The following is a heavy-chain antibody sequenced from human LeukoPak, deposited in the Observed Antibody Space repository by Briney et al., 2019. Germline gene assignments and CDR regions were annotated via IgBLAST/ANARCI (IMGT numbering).Heavy chain of an antibody. D-gene: IGHD6-19*01. J-gene: IGHJ4*02. V-gene: IGHV1-24*01. Sequence: GASVKVSCKVSGYTLTELSMHWVRQAPGKGLEWMGGLDPEDGETIYAQKFQGRVTMTEDTSTDTAYMELSSLRSEDTAVYYCATDLGNSSGWYYFDYWGQGTLVTVSS. CDR2: LDPEDGET. CDR3: ATDLGNSSGWYYFDY. CDR1: GYTLTELS.